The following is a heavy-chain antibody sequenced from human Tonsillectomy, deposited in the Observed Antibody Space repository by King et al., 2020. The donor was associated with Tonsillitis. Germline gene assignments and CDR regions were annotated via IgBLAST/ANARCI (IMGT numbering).Heavy chain of an antibody. Sequence: VTLKESGPALVKPTQTLTLTCTFSGFSLSASGMCVSWIRQPPGKALEWLALIDWDDDKYYSTSLKTRLTISKDTSKNQVVLTMTNMDPVDTATYYCARAYLYYYGSGSYNIPHAFDLWGQGTLVTVSS. V-gene: IGHV2-70*13. CDR2: IDWDDDK. CDR1: GFSLSASGMC. CDR3: ARAYLYYYGSGSYNIPHAFDL. J-gene: IGHJ3*01. D-gene: IGHD3-10*01.